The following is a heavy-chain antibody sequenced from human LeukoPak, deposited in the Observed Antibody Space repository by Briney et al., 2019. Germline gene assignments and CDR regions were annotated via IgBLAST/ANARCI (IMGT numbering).Heavy chain of an antibody. CDR2: IYSGGST. V-gene: IGHV3-53*04. CDR3: ARDGGFGELLGYYYGMDV. Sequence: GGSLRLSCAASGFTVSSNYMSWVRQAPGKGLEWVSVIYSGGSTYYADSVKGRFTISRHNSENTLYLQMNSLRAEDTAVYYCARDGGFGELLGYYYGMDVWGQGTTVTVSS. J-gene: IGHJ6*02. D-gene: IGHD3-10*01. CDR1: GFTVSSNY.